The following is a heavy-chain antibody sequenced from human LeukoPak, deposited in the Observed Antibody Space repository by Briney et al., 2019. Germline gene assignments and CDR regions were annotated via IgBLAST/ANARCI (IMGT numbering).Heavy chain of an antibody. CDR1: GGSISNFY. J-gene: IGHJ4*02. CDR3: AQSYYDFWTGPLGY. D-gene: IGHD3-3*01. CDR2: IYTSGNT. V-gene: IGHV4-4*07. Sequence: SETLSLTCSVSGGSISNFYWGWIRQPAGKGLEWLGRIYTSGNTNYNPSLKSRVTMSLDTSKSQFSLRLTSVTAADTAVYYCAQSYYDFWTGPLGYWGQGILVTVSS.